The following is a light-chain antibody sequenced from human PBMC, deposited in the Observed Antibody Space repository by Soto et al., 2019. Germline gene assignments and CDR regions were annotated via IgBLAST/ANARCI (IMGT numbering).Light chain of an antibody. Sequence: EVVLTRSPGTLSSSPGERATLSCRASQSVSSSYLAWYQQKPGQAPRLLIYGASSRATGIPDRFSGSGSGTDFTLTISRLEPEDFAVYYCQQYGSSLLTFGGGTKVDIK. CDR2: GAS. J-gene: IGKJ4*01. CDR1: QSVSSSY. CDR3: QQYGSSLLT. V-gene: IGKV3-20*01.